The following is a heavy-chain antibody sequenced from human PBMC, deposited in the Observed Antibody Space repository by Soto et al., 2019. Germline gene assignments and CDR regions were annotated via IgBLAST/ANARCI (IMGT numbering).Heavy chain of an antibody. D-gene: IGHD1-20*01. CDR3: ASDRAYMAVDY. CDR1: GFPFSGSW. CDR2: INPDGSTK. V-gene: IGHV3-7*01. Sequence: EVQLVESGGGLVQPGESLRLSCAASGFPFSGSWMRWVRQAPGKGLEWVAVINPDGSTKHYVDSVNGRFTISRDNSKNSLFLQMNSLRDEDTGVFFCASDRAYMAVDYWGQGIQVTVSS. J-gene: IGHJ4*02.